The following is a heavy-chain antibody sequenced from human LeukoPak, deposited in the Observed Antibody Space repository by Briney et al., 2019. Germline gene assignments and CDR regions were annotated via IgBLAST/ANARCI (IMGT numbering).Heavy chain of an antibody. D-gene: IGHD6-13*01. CDR3: ASGSAGEVDF. J-gene: IGHJ4*02. Sequence: SETMSPNSAVYAGSLSGSYCSFIRHPPGQGLEWIGYIYYSGSTYYNPSLKSRVTISVDTSKNQFSLKLSSVTAADTAVYYCASGSAGEVDFWGQGTLVTVSS. V-gene: IGHV4-30-4*08. CDR2: IYYSGST. CDR1: AGSLSGSY.